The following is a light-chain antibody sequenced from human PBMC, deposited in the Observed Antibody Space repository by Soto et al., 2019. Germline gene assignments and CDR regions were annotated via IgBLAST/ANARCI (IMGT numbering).Light chain of an antibody. CDR1: QSVASN. CDR2: GAS. V-gene: IGKV3-15*01. J-gene: IGKJ2*01. CDR3: QYYENWPPYT. Sequence: EIVMTQSPATLSVSPGERATLSCRASQSVASNLAWYQQKPGRAPRPLIYGASTRATGIPDRFSGSGAGTEVTLTISSLQSQDFVGYYCQYYENWPPYTFGPGTKLEIK.